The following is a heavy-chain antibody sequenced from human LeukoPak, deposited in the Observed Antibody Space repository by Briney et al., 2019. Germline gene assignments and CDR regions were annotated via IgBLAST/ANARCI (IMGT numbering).Heavy chain of an antibody. CDR2: IYHSGST. J-gene: IGHJ4*02. CDR1: GGSISSSNW. Sequence: PSGTLSLTCAVSGGSISSSNWWSWIRQPPGKGLEWIGEIYHSGSTNYNPSLKSRVTISVDKSKTQFSLKLSSVTAADTAVYYCASVSGSYDFDYWGQGSLVTVSS. V-gene: IGHV4-4*02. D-gene: IGHD1-26*01. CDR3: ASVSGSYDFDY.